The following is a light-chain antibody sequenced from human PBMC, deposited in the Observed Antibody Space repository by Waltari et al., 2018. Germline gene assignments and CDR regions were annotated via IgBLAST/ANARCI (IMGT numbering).Light chain of an antibody. Sequence: QSALTQPPSASGAPGQSVTISCTGTSSDVGGYNYLSWYQQHPGEAPKLLSYEFSKRPAGVPNRFSGSKAGNTASLTVSGLQAEDEGDYYCSSYAGRNTLFGGGTKLTVL. CDR2: EFS. V-gene: IGLV2-8*01. CDR1: SSDVGGYNY. CDR3: SSYAGRNTL. J-gene: IGLJ2*01.